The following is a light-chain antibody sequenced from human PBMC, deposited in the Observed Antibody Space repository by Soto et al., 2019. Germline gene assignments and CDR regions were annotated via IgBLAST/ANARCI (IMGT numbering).Light chain of an antibody. Sequence: DIQLTQSPSFLSASVGDRVTVTCRASQGIYTSVAWYQQKPGKAPRLLISDASTLQGGVPSRFSGSGSGTEFTLTFSGLQSEDSASYYCQQIYSYPLTFGGGTKVEV. CDR2: DAS. CDR1: QGIYTS. J-gene: IGKJ4*01. V-gene: IGKV1-9*01. CDR3: QQIYSYPLT.